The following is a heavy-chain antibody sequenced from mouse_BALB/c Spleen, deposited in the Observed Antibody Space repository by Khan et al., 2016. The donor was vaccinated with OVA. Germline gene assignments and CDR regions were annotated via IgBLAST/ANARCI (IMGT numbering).Heavy chain of an antibody. V-gene: IGHV1S81*02. Sequence: QVQLQQSGAELVKPGASVKLSCKASGYTFTNYWVHWVKQRPGQGLEWIGEVYPGDGRVNFTQKFRIKATLTVDNSSSTAYMQLSSLTSEDSAVNYGARSAYYGNYFDFWGQGTTLTVSS. J-gene: IGHJ2*01. CDR3: ARSAYYGNYFDF. D-gene: IGHD2-10*01. CDR2: VYPGDGRV. CDR1: GYTFTNYW.